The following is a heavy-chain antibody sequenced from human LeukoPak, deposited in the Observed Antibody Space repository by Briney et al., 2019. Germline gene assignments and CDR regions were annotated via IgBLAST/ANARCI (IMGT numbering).Heavy chain of an antibody. CDR2: MKYDGSER. V-gene: IGHV3-7*01. CDR3: ARPRDIVVATALSH. J-gene: IGHJ4*02. CDR1: GFTFSRHW. D-gene: IGHD2-21*02. Sequence: GGSLRLSCVGSGFTFSRHWISWVRQAPGKGLEWVAHMKYDGSERYYVDSVKGRFTISRDNAKNSLYLQMNSLRAEDTAVYYCARPRDIVVATALSHWGQGTLVTVSS.